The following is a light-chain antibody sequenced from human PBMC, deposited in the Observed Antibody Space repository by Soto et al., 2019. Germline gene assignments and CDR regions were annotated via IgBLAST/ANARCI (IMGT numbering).Light chain of an antibody. V-gene: IGKV1-5*01. Sequence: TQMTQSPSSLSAAVGDSVTITCRASQNIRNLLAWYQQKPGKAPKPLIFDASTLKTGVPSRFGGSGSGAEFNFTITGLQPDDFATYFCQQYYTYPTFGQGTRLEIK. CDR1: QNIRNL. CDR2: DAS. J-gene: IGKJ5*01. CDR3: QQYYTYPT.